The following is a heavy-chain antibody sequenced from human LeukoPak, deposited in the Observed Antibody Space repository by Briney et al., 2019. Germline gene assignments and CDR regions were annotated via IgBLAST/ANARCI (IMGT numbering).Heavy chain of an antibody. CDR1: GYSLTELS. CDR3: ATRREMHTSFSSSWPLAY. Sequence: ASVKVSCKVSGYSLTELSMHWVRQAPGKGLEWMGGFAPEDGETIYAQKFQGRVTMTEDTSTDTAYVELSSLRFEDTAVYYCATRREMHTSFSSSWPLAYWGQGALVTVSS. J-gene: IGHJ4*02. CDR2: FAPEDGET. D-gene: IGHD6-13*01. V-gene: IGHV1-24*01.